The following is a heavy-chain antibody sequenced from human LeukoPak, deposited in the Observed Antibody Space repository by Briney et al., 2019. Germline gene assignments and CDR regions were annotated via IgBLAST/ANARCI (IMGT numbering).Heavy chain of an antibody. CDR1: GFTFSSYW. J-gene: IGHJ4*02. CDR3: ARDLSGVTGYTYGRGIDY. CDR2: IKKDGSEK. D-gene: IGHD5-18*01. V-gene: IGHV3-7*01. Sequence: GGSLRLSCAASGFTFSSYWMSWVRQAPGKGLEWVANIKKDGSEKYYVDSVKGRFTISRDNAKTSLYLQMNSLRAEDTAVYYCARDLSGVTGYTYGRGIDYRGQGTLVTVSS.